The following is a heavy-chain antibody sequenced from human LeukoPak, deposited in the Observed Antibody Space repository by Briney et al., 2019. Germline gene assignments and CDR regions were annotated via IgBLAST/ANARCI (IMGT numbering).Heavy chain of an antibody. D-gene: IGHD3-22*01. J-gene: IGHJ4*02. CDR3: ANFACCHYDSESGY. V-gene: IGHV3-23*01. Sequence: GGSLRLSCVASGFTFNNYAMSWVRQAPGRGLEWLSSISNSGGNIDYRNSVKGRFTISRDNSKDTLYLQMDSLGAEDTAVYYCANFACCHYDSESGYWGQGTLVTVSS. CDR1: GFTFNNYA. CDR2: ISNSGGNI.